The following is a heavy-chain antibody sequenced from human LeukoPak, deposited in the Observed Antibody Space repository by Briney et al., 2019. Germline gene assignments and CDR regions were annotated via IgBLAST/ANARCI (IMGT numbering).Heavy chain of an antibody. J-gene: IGHJ4*02. CDR2: IYYSGST. CDR3: ARGLDYYGSGSPLFDY. D-gene: IGHD3-10*01. V-gene: IGHV4-30-4*01. Sequence: KPSQTLSLTWTVSGGSISSGDYYWSWIRQPPRKGLEWIGYIYYSGSTYYNPSLKSRVTISVDTSKNQFSLKLSSVTAADTAVYYCARGLDYYGSGSPLFDYWGQGTLVTVSS. CDR1: GGSISSGDYY.